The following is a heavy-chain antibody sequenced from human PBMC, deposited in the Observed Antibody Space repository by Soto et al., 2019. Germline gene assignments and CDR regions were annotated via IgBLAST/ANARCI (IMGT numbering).Heavy chain of an antibody. D-gene: IGHD6-6*01. CDR3: ARDRSIQGPEDAFAI. CDR2: IWYDGSNK. V-gene: IGHV3-33*01. CDR1: GFTFSSYG. Sequence: PVGSLRLSCAASGFTFSSYGMNWVRQAPGKGLEWVAVIWYDGSNKYYADSVKGRFTISRDNSKNTLYLQMNSLRAEDTAVYYCARDRSIQGPEDAFAIWGQGTMVNFSS. J-gene: IGHJ3*02.